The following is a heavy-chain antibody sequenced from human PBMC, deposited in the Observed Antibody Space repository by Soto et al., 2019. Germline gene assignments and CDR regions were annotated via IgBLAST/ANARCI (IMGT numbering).Heavy chain of an antibody. CDR2: INAGNGNT. D-gene: IGHD3-22*01. J-gene: IGHJ4*02. CDR1: GYTFTSYA. V-gene: IGHV1-3*01. Sequence: GASVKVSCKASGYTFTSYAMHWVRQAPGQRLEWMGWINAGNGNTKYSQKFQGRVTITRDTSASTAYMELSSLRSEDTAVYYCARDGYYDSSGYPNYFDYWGQGTLVTVSS. CDR3: ARDGYYDSSGYPNYFDY.